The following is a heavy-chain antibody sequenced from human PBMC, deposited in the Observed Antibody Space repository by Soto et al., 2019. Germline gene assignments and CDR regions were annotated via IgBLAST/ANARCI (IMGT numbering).Heavy chain of an antibody. J-gene: IGHJ6*02. CDR2: INHRGSL. V-gene: IGHV4-31*03. Sequence: SETLSRTCTVTGGSMTGGHQSWPWLRHRPGEGLEWFGYINHRGSLYYNPSLKSRVSMSVDTSKNQFSLNLSSVTAADTAVYYCARELPQRQGRNMDVWGQGTTVTVSS. CDR1: GGSMTGGHQS. D-gene: IGHD1-1*01. CDR3: ARELPQRQGRNMDV.